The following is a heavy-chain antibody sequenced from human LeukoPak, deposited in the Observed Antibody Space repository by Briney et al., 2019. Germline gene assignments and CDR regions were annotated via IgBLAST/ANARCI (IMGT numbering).Heavy chain of an antibody. V-gene: IGHV1-2*02. J-gene: IGHJ4*02. Sequence: APVKVSCKASGYTFTGYYMHWVRQAPGQGLEWMGWINPNSGGTNYAQKFQGRVTMTRNTSISTAYMELSSLRSEDTAVYYCARGAAMADFDYWGQGTLVTVSS. CDR1: GYTFTGYY. D-gene: IGHD5-18*01. CDR3: ARGAAMADFDY. CDR2: INPNSGGT.